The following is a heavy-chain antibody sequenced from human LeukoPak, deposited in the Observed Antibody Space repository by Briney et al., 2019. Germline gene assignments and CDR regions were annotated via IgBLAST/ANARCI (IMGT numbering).Heavy chain of an antibody. V-gene: IGHV1-46*03. CDR2: INPSGGST. CDR3: ARASYPSCYYYYMDV. Sequence: ASVKVSCKASGYTFTSYYMHWVRQAPGQGLEWMGIINPSGGSTSYAQKFQGRVTMTRDTSTSTVYMELSSLRSEDTAVYYCARASYPSCYYYYMDVWGKGTTVTVSS. J-gene: IGHJ6*03. D-gene: IGHD2-15*01. CDR1: GYTFTSYY.